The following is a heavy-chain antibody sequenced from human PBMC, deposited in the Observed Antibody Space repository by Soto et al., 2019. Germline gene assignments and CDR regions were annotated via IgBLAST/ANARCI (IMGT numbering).Heavy chain of an antibody. Sequence: EVQLVESGGGLVTPGGSLRLSCEASGFTFTNAWMNWVRQAPGQGLEWVGRIRSNSDGGTTDYAAPVKGRFSISRDDSKNTLYLQMNSLKTEDTDVYYCSTTKAGTNTFGIWGQGKMVTVSS. V-gene: IGHV3-15*07. J-gene: IGHJ3*02. D-gene: IGHD1-7*01. CDR2: IRSNSDGGTT. CDR3: STTKAGTNTFGI. CDR1: GFTFTNAW.